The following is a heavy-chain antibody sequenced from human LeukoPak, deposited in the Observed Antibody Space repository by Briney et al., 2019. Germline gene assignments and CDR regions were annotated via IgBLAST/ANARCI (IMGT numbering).Heavy chain of an antibody. D-gene: IGHD5-24*01. V-gene: IGHV4-39*07. CDR3: ARVRDGYNSAFDAFDI. J-gene: IGHJ3*02. Sequence: PSETLSLTCTVSGGSISSSSYYWGWIRQPPGKGLEWIGSIYYSGSTYYNPSLKRRVTISVDTSKNQFSLKLSSVTAADTAVYYCARVRDGYNSAFDAFDIWGQGTMVTVSS. CDR1: GGSISSSSYY. CDR2: IYYSGST.